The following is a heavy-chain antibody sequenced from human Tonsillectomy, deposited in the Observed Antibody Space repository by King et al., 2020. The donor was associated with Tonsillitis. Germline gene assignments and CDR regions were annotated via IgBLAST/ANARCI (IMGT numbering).Heavy chain of an antibody. J-gene: IGHJ4*02. D-gene: IGHD2/OR15-2a*01. Sequence: VQLVESGGGLVQPGGSLRVAWAASGFSFSSYWMSWVRQASGKGLEWVAHIKQVGSDESCADSVKGRFTISRDNAKNLLYLQMNSLRVEDTGVYYCARGIRSDWGQGTLVIVSS. V-gene: IGHV3-7*01. CDR2: IKQVGSDE. CDR3: ARGIRSD. CDR1: GFSFSSYW.